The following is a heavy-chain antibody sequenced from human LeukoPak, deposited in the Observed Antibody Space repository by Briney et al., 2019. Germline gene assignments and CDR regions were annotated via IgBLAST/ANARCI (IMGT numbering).Heavy chain of an antibody. CDR2: FSSSGST. CDR1: GFTFSRYT. J-gene: IGHJ4*02. D-gene: IGHD3-22*01. Sequence: GGSLRLSCAASGFTFSRYTMNWVRQAPGKGLEWVSVFSSSGSTHYADSVMGRFTISRDNSKNTLYLQMSSLRAEDTAVYYCAKDGLDGRGYYYFDYWGQGTLVTVSS. V-gene: IGHV3-23*01. CDR3: AKDGLDGRGYYYFDY.